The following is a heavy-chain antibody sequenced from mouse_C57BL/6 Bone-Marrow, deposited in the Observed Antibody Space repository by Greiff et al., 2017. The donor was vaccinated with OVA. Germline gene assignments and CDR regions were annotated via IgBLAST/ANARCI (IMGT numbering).Heavy chain of an antibody. V-gene: IGHV1-39*01. CDR2: INPNYGTT. Sequence: EVQGVESGPELVKPGASVKISCKASGYSFTDYNMNWVKQSNGKSLEWIGVINPNYGTTSYNQKFKGKATLTVDQSSSTAYMQLNSLTSEDSAVYYCARNYGSSYDYAMDYWGQGTSVTVSS. D-gene: IGHD1-1*01. CDR3: ARNYGSSYDYAMDY. J-gene: IGHJ4*01. CDR1: GYSFTDYN.